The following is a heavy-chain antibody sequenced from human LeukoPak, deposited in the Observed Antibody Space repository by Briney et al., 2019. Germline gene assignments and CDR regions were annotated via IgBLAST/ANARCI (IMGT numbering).Heavy chain of an antibody. D-gene: IGHD7-27*01. Sequence: GGSLRLSCAASGFTFSSYWMTWVRQAPGKGLEWVASVKEDGNEKHYVDSVKGRFTISRDNAKKSLYLQMNSLRAEDTAVYYCNVRWGPNSDYWGQGTLVTVSS. V-gene: IGHV3-7*01. CDR1: GFTFSSYW. CDR2: VKEDGNEK. CDR3: NVRWGPNSDY. J-gene: IGHJ4*02.